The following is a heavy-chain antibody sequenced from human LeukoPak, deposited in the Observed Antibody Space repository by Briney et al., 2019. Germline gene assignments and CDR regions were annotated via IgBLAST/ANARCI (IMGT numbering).Heavy chain of an antibody. CDR2: ISSSSSYI. CDR1: GFTFSSYW. J-gene: IGHJ4*02. V-gene: IGHV3-21*01. D-gene: IGHD2-21*01. Sequence: GGSLRLSCAASGFTFSSYWMHWVRQAPGKGLEWVSSISSSSSYIYYADSVKGRFTISRDNAKNSLYLQVNSLRAEDTAVYYCARDSKGDDYWGQGTLVTVSS. CDR3: ARDSKGDDY.